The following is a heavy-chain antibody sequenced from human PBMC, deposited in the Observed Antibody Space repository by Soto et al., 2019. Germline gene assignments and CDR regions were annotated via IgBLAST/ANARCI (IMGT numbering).Heavy chain of an antibody. CDR2: IYYSGAT. D-gene: IGHD3-16*01. J-gene: IGHJ6*02. CDR3: ARAMGDWGTYYYYYGFDV. Sequence: GSTSHFYRKRIRQSPGKGLEWIGSIYYSGATNYNPSLESRLTISVDTSKNQFSLNLSSVTAADSAVYYCARAMGDWGTYYYYYGFDVWGQGTTVSVSS. CDR1: GSTSHFY. V-gene: IGHV4-59*01.